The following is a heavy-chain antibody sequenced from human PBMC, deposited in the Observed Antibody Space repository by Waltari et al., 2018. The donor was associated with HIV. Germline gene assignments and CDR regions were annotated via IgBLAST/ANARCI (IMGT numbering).Heavy chain of an antibody. V-gene: IGHV4-34*01. CDR2: VNHIGTA. CDR1: GGSFSGYY. D-gene: IGHD1-26*01. CDR3: ARLRVGATFEDALDI. J-gene: IGHJ3*02. Sequence: QVQLRQCGAGLLKPSEPLSRTCAVYGGSFSGYYWSWLRQPPGKGLERLGEVNHIGTANYNPSLKSRVTFSVDPSKNQFSLRLTSVTAADTAVYYCARLRVGATFEDALDIWAQGAMVTVSS.